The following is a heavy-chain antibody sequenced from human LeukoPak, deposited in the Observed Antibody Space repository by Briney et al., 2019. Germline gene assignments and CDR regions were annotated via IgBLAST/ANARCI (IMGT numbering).Heavy chain of an antibody. Sequence: PSETLSLTCTVSGGSISSYYWSWIRQPPGKGLEWIGEINHSGSTNYNPSLKSRVTISVDTSKNQFSLKLSSVTAADTAVYYCARHFGTEDAFDIWGQGTMVTVSS. CDR3: ARHFGTEDAFDI. V-gene: IGHV4-34*01. CDR1: GGSISSYY. D-gene: IGHD3-10*01. J-gene: IGHJ3*02. CDR2: INHSGST.